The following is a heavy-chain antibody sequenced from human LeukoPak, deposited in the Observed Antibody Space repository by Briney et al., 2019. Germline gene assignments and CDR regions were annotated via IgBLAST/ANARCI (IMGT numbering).Heavy chain of an antibody. Sequence: SETLSLTCSVSGGSISSNGYYWGWIRQPPGKGLEWIGSIYYSGSTFDNPSLKSRVTISMDKSRNQFSLKLSSVTAADTAVYHCVSNQWPSWYFDLWGRGTLVTVSA. D-gene: IGHD6-19*01. J-gene: IGHJ2*01. CDR1: GGSISSNGYY. CDR3: VSNQWPSWYFDL. CDR2: IYYSGST. V-gene: IGHV4-39*07.